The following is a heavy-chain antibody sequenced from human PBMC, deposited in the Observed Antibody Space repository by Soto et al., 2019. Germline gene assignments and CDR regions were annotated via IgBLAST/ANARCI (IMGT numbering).Heavy chain of an antibody. Sequence: PSQTLSLTCAISGDSVSTNSSAWNWFRQSPSRGLEWLGRTYYRSKWYNDYAVSVKSRITINPDTSKNQFSLQLNSVTPEDTAVYYCAREIAAAPVRPHYYYGMDVWGQGTTVTVSS. V-gene: IGHV6-1*01. D-gene: IGHD6-13*01. CDR3: AREIAAAPVRPHYYYGMDV. CDR2: TYYRSKWYN. J-gene: IGHJ6*02. CDR1: GDSVSTNSSA.